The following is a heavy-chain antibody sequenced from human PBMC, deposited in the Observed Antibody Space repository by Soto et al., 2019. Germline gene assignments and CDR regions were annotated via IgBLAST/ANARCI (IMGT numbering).Heavy chain of an antibody. V-gene: IGHV1-18*01. CDR1: GYTFTNYG. CDR2: ISAYNGNT. D-gene: IGHD2-15*01. Sequence: ASVKVSCKASGYTFTNYGISWVRQAPGQGLEWMGWISAYNGNTNYAQKLQGRVTMTTDTSTSTAYMELRSLRSDDTAVYYCARVPLQCGSGGSCYKTGGTYNWFDPWGQGTLVTVSS. CDR3: ARVPLQCGSGGSCYKTGGTYNWFDP. J-gene: IGHJ5*02.